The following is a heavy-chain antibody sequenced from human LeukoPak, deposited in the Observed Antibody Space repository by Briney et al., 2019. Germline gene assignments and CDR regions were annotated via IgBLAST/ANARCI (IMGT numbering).Heavy chain of an antibody. Sequence: SETLSLTCTVSGGSISSDYWSWIRQPPGKGLEWIGYIYYSGSTYYNPSLKSRVTISVDTSKNQFSLKLSSVTAADTAVYYCARAGYYDFWSGYYFWFDPWGQGTLVTVSS. V-gene: IGHV4-59*08. CDR3: ARAGYYDFWSGYYFWFDP. J-gene: IGHJ5*02. CDR1: GGSISSDY. CDR2: IYYSGST. D-gene: IGHD3-3*01.